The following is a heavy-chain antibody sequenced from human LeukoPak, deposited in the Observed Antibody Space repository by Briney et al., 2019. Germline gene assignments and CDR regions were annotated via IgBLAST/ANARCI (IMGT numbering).Heavy chain of an antibody. D-gene: IGHD5-24*01. CDR2: ISGSGGST. V-gene: IGHV3-23*01. CDR3: AKDLGYIPAYYFDY. J-gene: IGHJ4*02. Sequence: GGSLRLSCAASGFIFGSYGMHWVRQAPGKGLEWVSAISGSGGSTYYADSVKGRFTISRDNSKNTLYLQMNSLRAEDTAVYYCAKDLGYIPAYYFDYWGQGTLVTVSS. CDR1: GFIFGSYG.